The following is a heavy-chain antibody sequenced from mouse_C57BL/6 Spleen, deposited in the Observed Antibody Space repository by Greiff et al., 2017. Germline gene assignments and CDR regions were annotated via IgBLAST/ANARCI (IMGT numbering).Heavy chain of an antibody. J-gene: IGHJ2*01. Sequence: EVHLVESGGGLVKPGGSLKLSCAASGFTFSSYAMSWVRQTPEKRLEWVATISDGGSYTYYPDNVKGRFTISRDNAKNNLYLQMSHLKSEDTAMYYCARETDGYFFDYWGQGTTRTVSS. CDR3: ARETDGYFFDY. V-gene: IGHV5-4*01. CDR2: ISDGGSYT. D-gene: IGHD2-3*01. CDR1: GFTFSSYA.